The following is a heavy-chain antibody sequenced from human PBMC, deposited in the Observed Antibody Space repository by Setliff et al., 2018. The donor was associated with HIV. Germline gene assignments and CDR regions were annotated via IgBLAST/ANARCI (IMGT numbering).Heavy chain of an antibody. J-gene: IGHJ4*02. V-gene: IGHV4-39*07. CDR2: VYYSGTT. D-gene: IGHD3-10*01. CDR3: ARGSYTVRIDY. CDR1: GGSLNSGTYY. Sequence: SETLSLTCTVSGGSLNSGTYYWGWVRQPPGKGLEWIGNVYYSGTTHNPSLKSRVTISRDTSENQFSLRLSSVTAADTAVYYCARGSYTVRIDYWGQGTRVTVSS.